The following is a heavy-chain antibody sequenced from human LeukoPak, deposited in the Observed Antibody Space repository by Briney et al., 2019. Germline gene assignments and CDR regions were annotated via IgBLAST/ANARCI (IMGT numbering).Heavy chain of an antibody. J-gene: IGHJ6*03. Sequence: SETLSLTCAVYGGSFSNYYWNWIRQPPGKGLEWIGEINHSGSTNYNSSLKSRVALSVDTSRNQFSLKLSSVTAADTAVYYCARGTFTYPSSWFTFERPDNYYYYYMDVWGIGTTITVSS. CDR2: INHSGST. CDR3: ARGTFTYPSSWFTFERPDNYYYYYMDV. V-gene: IGHV4-34*01. CDR1: GGSFSNYY. D-gene: IGHD6-13*01.